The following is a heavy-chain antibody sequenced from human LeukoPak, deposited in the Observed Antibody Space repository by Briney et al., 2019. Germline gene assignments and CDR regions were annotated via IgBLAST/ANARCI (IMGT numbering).Heavy chain of an antibody. Sequence: PSQTLSLTCTVSGGSISSGSYYWSWIRQPAGKGLEWIGRIYTSGSTNYNPSLKSRVTISVDTSKNQFSLKLSSVTAADTAVYYCARLTQDYDFDYWGQGTLVTVSS. J-gene: IGHJ4*02. V-gene: IGHV4-61*02. CDR1: GGSISSGSYY. D-gene: IGHD4-17*01. CDR3: ARLTQDYDFDY. CDR2: IYTSGST.